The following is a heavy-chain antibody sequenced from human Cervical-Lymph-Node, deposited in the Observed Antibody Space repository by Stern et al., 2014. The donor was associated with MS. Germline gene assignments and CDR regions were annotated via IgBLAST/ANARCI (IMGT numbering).Heavy chain of an antibody. CDR3: AGPAPLD. J-gene: IGHJ4*02. CDR2: FIPALNVA. V-gene: IGHV1-69*02. D-gene: IGHD2-2*01. Sequence: QVQLVQSGAELKKPGSSVKVSCKASGGSLSTYTITWVRQAPGQGLEWMGRFIPALNVANYAQKFQGRLTITADKSTSTAYMEMSSLRSDDTAVYYCAGPAPLDWGQGTLVTVSS. CDR1: GGSLSTYT.